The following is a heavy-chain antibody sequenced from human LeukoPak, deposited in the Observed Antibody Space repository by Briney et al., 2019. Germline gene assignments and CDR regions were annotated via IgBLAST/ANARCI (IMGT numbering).Heavy chain of an antibody. CDR1: GGSISSYY. Sequence: SETLSLTCTVSGGSISSYYWSWIRQPPGKGLEWIGYIYYSGSTNYNPSLKSRVTISVDTSKNQFSLKLTSVTAADTAIYYCARDTSGYYSFDYWGQGTLLTVSS. CDR3: ARDTSGYYSFDY. J-gene: IGHJ4*02. D-gene: IGHD3-22*01. V-gene: IGHV4-59*08. CDR2: IYYSGST.